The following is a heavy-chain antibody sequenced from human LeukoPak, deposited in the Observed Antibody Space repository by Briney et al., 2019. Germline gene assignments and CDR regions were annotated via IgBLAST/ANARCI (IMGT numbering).Heavy chain of an antibody. V-gene: IGHV3-21*01. Sequence: GGSLRLSCAASGFTFSSYSMNWVRQAPGKGLEWVSSISSSSSYIYYADSVKGRFTISRDNAKNSLYLQMNSLRAEDTAVYYCARGRGSSSWYLNNWFDPWGQGTLVTASS. CDR1: GFTFSSYS. J-gene: IGHJ5*02. CDR2: ISSSSSYI. D-gene: IGHD6-13*01. CDR3: ARGRGSSSWYLNNWFDP.